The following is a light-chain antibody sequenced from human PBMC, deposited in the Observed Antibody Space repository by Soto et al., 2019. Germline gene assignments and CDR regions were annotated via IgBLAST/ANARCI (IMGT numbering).Light chain of an antibody. CDR2: LGS. CDR1: QSLLHSNGYNY. CDR3: MQAPQTRT. J-gene: IGKJ1*01. Sequence: DIVMTQSPLSLPVTPGEPASISCRSSQSLLHSNGYNYLDWYLQKPGQSPQLLIYLGSNRASGVPDRFSGSGSGTDFTLKISRAEAEDVGVYYCMQAPQTRTFGQGTKVEIK. V-gene: IGKV2-28*01.